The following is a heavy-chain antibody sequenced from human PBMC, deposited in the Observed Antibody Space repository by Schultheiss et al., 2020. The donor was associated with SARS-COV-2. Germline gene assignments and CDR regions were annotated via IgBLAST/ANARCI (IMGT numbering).Heavy chain of an antibody. CDR3: ARGWAVFFIKPSPPTI. Sequence: SQTLSLTCAVYGGSFGFDYWTWIRQPPGKGLEWIGRINISGNTNYNPSLRSRVTMSTDTSKNQFSLKLSSVTAADTAVYYCARGWAVFFIKPSPPTIWGQGTLVTVSS. J-gene: IGHJ4*02. D-gene: IGHD3-3*01. CDR1: GGSFGFDY. CDR2: INISGNT. V-gene: IGHV4-34*01.